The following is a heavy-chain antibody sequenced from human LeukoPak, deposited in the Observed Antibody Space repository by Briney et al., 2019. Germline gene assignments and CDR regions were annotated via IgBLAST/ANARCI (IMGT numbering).Heavy chain of an antibody. D-gene: IGHD3-9*01. CDR2: IYYGGST. J-gene: IGHJ4*02. Sequence: SETLSLTCTVSGGSILSSSYYWGWIRQPPGKGLEWIGSIYYGGSTDYNPSLKSRVTVSVDTSKNQFSLKLSSVTAADTAVYYCARGVGMILTGYQYYFDYWGQGTLVTVSS. CDR3: ARGVGMILTGYQYYFDY. CDR1: GGSILSSSYY. V-gene: IGHV4-39*07.